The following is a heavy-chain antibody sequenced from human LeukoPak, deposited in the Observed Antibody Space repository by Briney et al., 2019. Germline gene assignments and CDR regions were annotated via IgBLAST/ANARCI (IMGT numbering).Heavy chain of an antibody. V-gene: IGHV3-23*01. D-gene: IGHD2-15*01. Sequence: GGSLRLSCATSGFTLSNYAISWVRQAPGKGLEWVSAISGSGVSTYYADSVKGRFTISSDNAKNSLYLQMNSLRAEDTAVYYCASSVVVDVRGAYDYWGQGTLVTVSS. CDR1: GFTLSNYA. J-gene: IGHJ4*02. CDR2: ISGSGVST. CDR3: ASSVVVDVRGAYDY.